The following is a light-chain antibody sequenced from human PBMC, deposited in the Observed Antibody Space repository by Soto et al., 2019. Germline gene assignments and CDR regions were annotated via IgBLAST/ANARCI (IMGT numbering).Light chain of an antibody. CDR2: DVN. J-gene: IGLJ1*01. CDR1: STDVGSSNY. Sequence: QSALTQPASVSGSPGQSIAISCTGTSTDVGSSNYVSWYQQHPGKAPKLMIFDVNNRPSGVSDRFSGSKSGNTASLTISGLQAEDEADYYCSSHTSSGTYVFGTGTKLTV. V-gene: IGLV2-14*01. CDR3: SSHTSSGTYV.